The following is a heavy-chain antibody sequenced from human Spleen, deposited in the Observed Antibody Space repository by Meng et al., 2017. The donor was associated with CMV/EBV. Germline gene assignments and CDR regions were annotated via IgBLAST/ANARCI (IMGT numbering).Heavy chain of an antibody. CDR3: VRDSQLSGGHYFDY. CDR2: FSVYSGKT. D-gene: IGHD2-2*01. CDR1: NSTVGACG. J-gene: IGHJ4*02. Sequence: ASNSTVGACGLSCLLRPPGRGLLWMGWFSVYSGKTTYIQSFKNRVTMSTDTSTSTAYMELRSLRSEDTAMYYCVRDSQLSGGHYFDYWGQGALVTVSS. V-gene: IGHV1-18*01.